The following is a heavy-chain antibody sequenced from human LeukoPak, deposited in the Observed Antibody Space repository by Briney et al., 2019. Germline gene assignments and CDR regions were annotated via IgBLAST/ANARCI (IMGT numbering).Heavy chain of an antibody. J-gene: IGHJ5*02. CDR3: AKGGYCSGGSCYSDWFDP. V-gene: IGHV3-9*01. CDR1: GFTFDDYA. D-gene: IGHD2-15*01. CDR2: ISWNSGSI. Sequence: GGSLRLSCAASGFTFDDYAMHWVRQAPGKGLEWDSGISWNSGSIGYADSVKGRFTISRDNAKNSLYLQMNSLRAEDTALYYCAKGGYCSGGSCYSDWFDPWGQGTLVTVSS.